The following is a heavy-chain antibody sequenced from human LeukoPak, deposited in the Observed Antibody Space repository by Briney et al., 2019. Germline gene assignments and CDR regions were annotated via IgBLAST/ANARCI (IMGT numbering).Heavy chain of an antibody. D-gene: IGHD6-6*01. Sequence: GESLKISCKGSGYSFTSYWIGWVRQMPGKGLEWMGIIYPGDSGTRYSPSFQGQVTISADKSISTAYLQWSSLKASDPAMYYCASEALAARRYYYYYMDVWGKGNPVTVSS. CDR2: IYPGDSGT. V-gene: IGHV5-51*01. CDR1: GYSFTSYW. CDR3: ASEALAARRYYYYYMDV. J-gene: IGHJ6*03.